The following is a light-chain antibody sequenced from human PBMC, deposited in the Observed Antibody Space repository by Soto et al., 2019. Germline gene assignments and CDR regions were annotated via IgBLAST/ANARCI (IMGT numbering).Light chain of an antibody. CDR3: QVRHVWPS. V-gene: IGKV3-11*01. J-gene: IGKJ1*01. CDR2: DAS. Sequence: IVLTQSPVTLALSPGESAVLSCTASQSVSTSFAWYQHKPGQAPRIFIYDASKMSPGIPARVTGSGSGTDFTLTISSLEPEDIAVYYCQVRHVWPSFGQGTKVEIK. CDR1: QSVSTS.